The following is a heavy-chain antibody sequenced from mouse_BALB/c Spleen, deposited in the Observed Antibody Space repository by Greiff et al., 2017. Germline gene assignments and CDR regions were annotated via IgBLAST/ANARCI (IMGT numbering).Heavy chain of an antibody. Sequence: EVKVVESGGGLVKPGGSLKLSCAASGFTFSSYAMSWVRQSPEKRLEWVAEISSGGSYTYYPDTVTGRFTISRDNAKNTLYLEMSSLRSEDTALYYCAGYGDGSLFAYWGQGTLVTVSA. J-gene: IGHJ3*01. CDR2: ISSGGSYT. CDR3: AGYGDGSLFAY. D-gene: IGHD1-1*01. CDR1: GFTFSSYA. V-gene: IGHV5-9-4*01.